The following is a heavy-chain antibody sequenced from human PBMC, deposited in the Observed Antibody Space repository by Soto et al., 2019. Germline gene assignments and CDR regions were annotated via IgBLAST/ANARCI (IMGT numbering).Heavy chain of an antibody. CDR3: ARVPDYDILTGSPADAFDI. V-gene: IGHV3-21*01. J-gene: IGHJ3*02. CDR1: GFTFSSYS. Sequence: GGSLRLSCVASGFTFSSYSMNWVRQAPGKGLEWVSSISSSSSYIYYADSVKGRFTISRDNAKNSLYLQMNSLRAEDTAVYYRARVPDYDILTGSPADAFDIWGQGTMVTVSS. CDR2: ISSSSSYI. D-gene: IGHD3-9*01.